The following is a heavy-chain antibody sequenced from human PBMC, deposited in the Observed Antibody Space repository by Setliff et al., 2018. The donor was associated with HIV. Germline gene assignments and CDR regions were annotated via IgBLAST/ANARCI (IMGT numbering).Heavy chain of an antibody. CDR3: GRLSETAMASFDS. CDR1: GGSISSGYY. CDR2: IYHNGNT. V-gene: IGHV4-38-2*02. Sequence: PSETLSLTCTVSGGSISSGYYWGWIRQPPGKGLEWIANIYHNGNTHYNPSVKSRVTISVDTSKNQFSLKLRSVTAADTAVYYCGRLSETAMASFDSWGQGTLVTVS. J-gene: IGHJ4*02. D-gene: IGHD5-18*01.